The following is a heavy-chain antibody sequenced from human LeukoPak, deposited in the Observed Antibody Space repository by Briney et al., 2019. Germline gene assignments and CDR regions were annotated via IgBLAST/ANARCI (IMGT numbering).Heavy chain of an antibody. CDR1: GFTFDDYA. CDR3: VNGACGGNCYYRLDV. V-gene: IGHV3-9*01. D-gene: IGHD2-21*01. CDR2: ISFNSART. Sequence: GRSLRLSCAASGFTFDDYAMHWVRHAPGKGLEWVSGISFNSARTIYADSVRGRFTVSRDNAKNYLYLQMNSLTADDTALYYCVNGACGGNCYYRLDVWGRGTTVTVSS. J-gene: IGHJ6*02.